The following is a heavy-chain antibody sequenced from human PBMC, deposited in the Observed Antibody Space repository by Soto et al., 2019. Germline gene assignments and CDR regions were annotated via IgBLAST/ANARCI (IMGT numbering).Heavy chain of an antibody. CDR3: ARGDVDTAMVTDY. J-gene: IGHJ4*02. CDR1: GYTFTGYY. V-gene: IGHV1-2*04. Sequence: ASVKVSCKASGYTFTGYYMHWVRQAPGQGLEWMGWINPNSGGTNYAQKFQGWVTMTRDPSISTAYMELSRLRSDDTAVYYCARGDVDTAMVTDYWGQGTLVTVSS. D-gene: IGHD5-18*01. CDR2: INPNSGGT.